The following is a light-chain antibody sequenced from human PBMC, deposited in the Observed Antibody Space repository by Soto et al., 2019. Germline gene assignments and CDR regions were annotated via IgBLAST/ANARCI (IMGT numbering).Light chain of an antibody. CDR3: QSYDSSLSGVL. Sequence: QSVLTQPPSVSGAPGQRVTISCTGSRSNIGAGFDVHWYQQLPGTAPKLLIYDNTNRPSGVPGRFSGSKSGTSASLAITGLQAEDEADYYCQSYDSSLSGVLFGGGTKLTVL. V-gene: IGLV1-40*01. CDR2: DNT. J-gene: IGLJ3*02. CDR1: RSNIGAGFD.